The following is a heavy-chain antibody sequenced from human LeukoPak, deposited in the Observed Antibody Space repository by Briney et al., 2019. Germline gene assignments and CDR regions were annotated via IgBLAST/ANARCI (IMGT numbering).Heavy chain of an antibody. D-gene: IGHD6-19*01. CDR3: AKDARRSSGWYYFDY. J-gene: IGHJ4*02. CDR1: GFTFTNYG. V-gene: IGHV3-23*01. Sequence: GGSLRLSCTASGFTFTNYGMGWVRQAPGKGLEWVSAITNSGGTTYFADSMKGRFTISRDNSKNTLYLQMNSLRADDTAVYYCAKDARRSSGWYYFDYWGQGILVTVSS. CDR2: ITNSGGTT.